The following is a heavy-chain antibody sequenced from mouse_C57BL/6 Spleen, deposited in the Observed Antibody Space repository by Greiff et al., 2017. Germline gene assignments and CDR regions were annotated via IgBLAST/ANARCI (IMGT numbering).Heavy chain of an antibody. J-gene: IGHJ2*01. Sequence: VQLKESGPVLVKPGASVKMSCKASGYTFTDYYMNWVKQSHGKSLEWIGVINPYNGGTSYNQKFKGKATLTVDKSSSTAYMELNSLTSEDSAVYYCARRYYGSSSYYFDYWGQGTTRTVSS. CDR3: ARRYYGSSSYYFDY. V-gene: IGHV1-19*01. D-gene: IGHD1-1*01. CDR1: GYTFTDYY. CDR2: INPYNGGT.